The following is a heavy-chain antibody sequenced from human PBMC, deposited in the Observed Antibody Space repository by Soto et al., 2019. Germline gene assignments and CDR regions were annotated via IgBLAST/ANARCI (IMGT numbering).Heavy chain of an antibody. CDR1: GFTFDDYA. V-gene: IGHV3-9*01. D-gene: IGHD6-13*01. CDR3: AKVGAAAGS. J-gene: IGHJ5*02. CDR2: ISWNSGSI. Sequence: GGSLRLSCAASGFTFDDYAMHWVRQAPGKGLEWVSGISWNSGSIGYADSVKGRFTISRDNAKNSLYLQMNSLRAEDTALYYCAKVGAAAGSWGQGTLGTVSS.